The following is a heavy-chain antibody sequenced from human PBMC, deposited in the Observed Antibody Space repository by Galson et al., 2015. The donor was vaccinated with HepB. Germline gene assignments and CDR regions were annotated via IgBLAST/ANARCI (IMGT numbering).Heavy chain of an antibody. CDR1: GFTFRSYW. Sequence: SLRLSCAASGFTFRSYWMAWVRQAPGKGPEWVANIKEDGSEKYYVDSVKGRYTISRDNAKNSLYLQMNSLRGEDTAVYYCVRDVRHGNFDYWGQGTLVTVSS. CDR2: IKEDGSEK. J-gene: IGHJ4*02. V-gene: IGHV3-7*03. CDR3: VRDVRHGNFDY.